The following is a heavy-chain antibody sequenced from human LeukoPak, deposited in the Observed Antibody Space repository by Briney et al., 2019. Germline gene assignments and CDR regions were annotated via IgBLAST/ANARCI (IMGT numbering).Heavy chain of an antibody. CDR2: IDSDGSST. D-gene: IGHD3-10*01. Sequence: GRSLILSCAAAGFTFGSYWMHWVRHAPGKGLVWVARIDSDGSSTSYADSVKGRFTISRDNAKNTMYLQMNSLRAEDTAVYYCVRGSGSYYNFDYWGQGTLVTVSS. J-gene: IGHJ4*02. V-gene: IGHV3-74*01. CDR3: VRGSGSYYNFDY. CDR1: GFTFGSYW.